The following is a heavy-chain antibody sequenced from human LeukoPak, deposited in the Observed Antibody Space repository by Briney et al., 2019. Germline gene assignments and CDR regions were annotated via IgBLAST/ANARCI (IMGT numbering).Heavy chain of an antibody. CDR3: AKDSRKYCSSTSCSYYDY. J-gene: IGHJ4*02. CDR1: GFTFSNYG. CDR2: IRFDGRLE. D-gene: IGHD2-2*01. Sequence: GGSLRLSCAASGFTFSNYGMHWVRQAPGKGLEWVAFIRFDGRLEYYPDSVKGRFTISRDNSKNTLYLQMNSLRAEDTAVYYCAKDSRKYCSSTSCSYYDYWGQGTLVTVSS. V-gene: IGHV3-30*02.